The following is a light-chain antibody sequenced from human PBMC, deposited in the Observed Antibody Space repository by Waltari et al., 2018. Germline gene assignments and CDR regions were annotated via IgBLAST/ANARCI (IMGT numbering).Light chain of an antibody. CDR3: QAWDNTVV. CDR1: KLGDNS. CDR2: EDN. V-gene: IGLV3-1*01. Sequence: SYALTQPPSVSVSPGQTASITCSGDKLGDNSVYWYQQRPGQSPALIIYEDNKRPSGIPERISGSNSGNTATLTISGTQAMDEAEYYCQAWDNTVVFGGGTKLTVL. J-gene: IGLJ2*01.